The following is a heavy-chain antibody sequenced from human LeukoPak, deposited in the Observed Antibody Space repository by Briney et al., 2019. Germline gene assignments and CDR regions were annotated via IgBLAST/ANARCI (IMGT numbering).Heavy chain of an antibody. D-gene: IGHD3-10*01. J-gene: IGHJ2*01. V-gene: IGHV3-23*01. CDR3: AKTFGSGNYYSYWYFDL. CDR1: GFTFSSIA. CDR2: IRSNGETV. Sequence: PGGSLRLSCAASGFTFSSIAMSWVRQAPGKGLEWVSAIRSNGETVYNADSVKGRFTISRDNSKNTLYLQMNSLRAEDTALYYCAKTFGSGNYYSYWYFDLWGRGTLVTVSS.